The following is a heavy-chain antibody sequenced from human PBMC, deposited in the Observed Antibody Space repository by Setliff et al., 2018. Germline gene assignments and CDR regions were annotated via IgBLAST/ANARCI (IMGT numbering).Heavy chain of an antibody. V-gene: IGHV1-8*01. D-gene: IGHD6-6*01. CDR2: VNPKRGYT. Sequence: ASVKVSCKTSGYGFTSHYFHWLRQAPGQGLEWMGIVNPKRGYTGYVQKFQGRVSMTTNTSISTVYMELNSLRSDDTAVYYCARSVEKGLESWFDPWGQGTLVTVSS. CDR1: GYGFTSHY. CDR3: ARSVEKGLESWFDP. J-gene: IGHJ5*02.